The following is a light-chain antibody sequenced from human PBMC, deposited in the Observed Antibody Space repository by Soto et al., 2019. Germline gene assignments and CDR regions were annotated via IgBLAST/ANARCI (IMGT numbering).Light chain of an antibody. J-gene: IGKJ1*01. Sequence: DVVMTQSPLSLPVTLGQPASISCRSSHSLVYSDGNAYLNWFQQRPGQSPRHLIYKASNRDSGVPDRFSGSGSGTDFTRQINRVEAADVGIYYCMQGTHWPPTFGRGTRVEIK. V-gene: IGKV2-30*01. CDR3: MQGTHWPPT. CDR2: KAS. CDR1: HSLVYSDGNAY.